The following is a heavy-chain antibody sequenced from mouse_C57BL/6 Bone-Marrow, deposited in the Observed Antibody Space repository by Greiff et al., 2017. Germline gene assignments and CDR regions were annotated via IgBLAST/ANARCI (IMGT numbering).Heavy chain of an antibody. CDR2: IDPETGGT. Sequence: VQLQQSGAELVRPGASVTLSCKASGYTFTDYEMHWVKQTPVHGLEWIGAIDPETGGTAYNQKFKGKAILTADKSSSTAYMELRSLTSEDSAVYYCTRWDYYGSSLFAYWGQGTLVTVSA. D-gene: IGHD1-1*01. CDR1: GYTFTDYE. V-gene: IGHV1-15*01. CDR3: TRWDYYGSSLFAY. J-gene: IGHJ3*01.